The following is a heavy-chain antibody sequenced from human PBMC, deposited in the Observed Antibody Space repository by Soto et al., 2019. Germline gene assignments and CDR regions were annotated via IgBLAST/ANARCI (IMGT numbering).Heavy chain of an antibody. CDR1: GGSISSYY. CDR2: IYYSGST. V-gene: IGHV4-59*08. J-gene: IGHJ4*02. D-gene: IGHD5-12*01. Sequence: QVQLQESGPGLVKPSETLSLTCTVSGGSISSYYWSWIRQPPGKGLEWIGYIYYSGSTNYNPSLKSRVTIPVDTSKNQFSRKLSSVTAADTAVYYCARHREMATITPFDYWGQGTLVTVSS. CDR3: ARHREMATITPFDY.